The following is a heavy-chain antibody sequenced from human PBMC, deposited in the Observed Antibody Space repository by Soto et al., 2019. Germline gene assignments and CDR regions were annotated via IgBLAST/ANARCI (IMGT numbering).Heavy chain of an antibody. V-gene: IGHV3-23*01. CDR2: ISGSGGST. CDR3: AKAITMIVVVNYFDY. J-gene: IGHJ4*02. Sequence: GGSLRLSCAASGFTFSSYAMSWVRQAPGKELEWVSAISGSGGSTYYADSVKGRFTISRDNSKNTLYLQMNSLRAEDTAVYYCAKAITMIVVVNYFDYWGQGTLVTVSS. D-gene: IGHD3-22*01. CDR1: GFTFSSYA.